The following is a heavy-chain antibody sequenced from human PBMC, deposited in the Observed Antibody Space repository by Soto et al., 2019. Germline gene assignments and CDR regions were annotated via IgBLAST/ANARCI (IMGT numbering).Heavy chain of an antibody. CDR3: ARDRSVTQLYYYGMDV. Sequence: QVQLVQSGAEVKKPGASVKVSCKASGYTFTSYAMHWVRQAPGQRLEWMGWINAGNGNTKYSQKFQGRVTITRDTSARTAYMELSSLRSEDTAVYYCARDRSVTQLYYYGMDVWGQGTTVTVSS. CDR2: INAGNGNT. V-gene: IGHV1-3*01. D-gene: IGHD4-17*01. J-gene: IGHJ6*02. CDR1: GYTFTSYA.